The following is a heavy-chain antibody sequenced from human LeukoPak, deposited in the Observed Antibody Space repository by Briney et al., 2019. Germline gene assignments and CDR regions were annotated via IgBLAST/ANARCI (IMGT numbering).Heavy chain of an antibody. Sequence: PSGTLSLTCAVSGGSIGSSNWRSCLRQPPREGLEWIAENYHSGSTNYNPSLKSRVTISVDKSKNKFFVKLSSVTAADTAVYYCARGSGGWYLDYWGQGTLVTVSS. V-gene: IGHV4-4*02. CDR1: GGSIGSSNW. D-gene: IGHD2-15*01. J-gene: IGHJ4*02. CDR2: NYHSGST. CDR3: ARGSGGWYLDY.